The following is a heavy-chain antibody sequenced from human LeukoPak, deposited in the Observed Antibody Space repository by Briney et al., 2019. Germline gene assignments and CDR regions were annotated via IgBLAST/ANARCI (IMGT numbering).Heavy chain of an antibody. V-gene: IGHV1-8*01. CDR2: MNPNSGNT. Sequence: ASVKVSCKASGYTFTSYDINWVRQATGQGLEWMGWMNPNSGNTGYAQKFQGRVTMTRNTSISTAYMELSSLRSEDTAVYYCARVRDKNYYYFDYWGQGTLVTVSS. CDR1: GYTFTSYD. CDR3: ARVRDKNYYYFDY. J-gene: IGHJ4*02. D-gene: IGHD3-10*01.